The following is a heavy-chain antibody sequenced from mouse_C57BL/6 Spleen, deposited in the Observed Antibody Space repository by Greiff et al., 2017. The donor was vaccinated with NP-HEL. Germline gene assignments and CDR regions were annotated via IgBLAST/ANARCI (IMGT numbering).Heavy chain of an antibody. J-gene: IGHJ2*01. CDR3: AQITTVVAH. V-gene: IGHV1-69*01. D-gene: IGHD1-1*01. CDR1: GYTFTSYW. Sequence: VQLQQPGAELVMPGASVKLSCKASGYTFTSYWMHWVKPRPGQGLEWIGEIDPSDSYTNYNQKFKGKSTLTVDKSSSTAYMQLSSLTSEDSAVYYCAQITTVVAHWGQGTTLTVSS. CDR2: IDPSDSYT.